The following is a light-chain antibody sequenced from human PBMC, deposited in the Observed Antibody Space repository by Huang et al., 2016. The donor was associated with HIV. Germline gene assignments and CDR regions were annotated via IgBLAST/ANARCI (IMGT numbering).Light chain of an antibody. CDR1: QTVLYSLNKKNY. J-gene: IGKJ2*01. CDR2: WAT. Sequence: DIVMTQSPDSLAVSPGERATINCESSQTVLYSLNKKNYLAWFQQTPGRPPKLLIYWATTRESGVPDRFSGSGSGTDFTLTINSLQAEDVAVYFCLQYYSVPQTFGHGTKVEIK. CDR3: LQYYSVPQT. V-gene: IGKV4-1*01.